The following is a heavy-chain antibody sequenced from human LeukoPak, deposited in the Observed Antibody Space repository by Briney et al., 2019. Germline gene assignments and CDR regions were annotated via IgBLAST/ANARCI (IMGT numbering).Heavy chain of an antibody. CDR3: ARDPLWHFGVVVYYYYGMDV. J-gene: IGHJ6*02. V-gene: IGHV1-2*02. Sequence: ASVKVSCKASGYTFTGYYMHWVRQAPGQGLEWMGWINPNSGGTNYAQKFQGRVTMTRDTSISTAYMELSRLRSDDTAVYYCARDPLWHFGVVVYYYYGMDVWGQGTTVTVSS. D-gene: IGHD3-3*01. CDR1: GYTFTGYY. CDR2: INPNSGGT.